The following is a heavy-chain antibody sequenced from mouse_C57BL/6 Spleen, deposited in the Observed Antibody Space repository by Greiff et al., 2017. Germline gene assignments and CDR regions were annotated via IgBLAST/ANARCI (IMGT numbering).Heavy chain of an antibody. V-gene: IGHV14-2*01. D-gene: IGHD1-1*01. J-gene: IGHJ4*01. CDR3: AILRSRAMDY. CDR2: IDPEDGET. Sequence: VQLKESGAELVKPGASVKLSCTASGFNIKDYYMHWVKQRTEQGLEWIGRIDPEDGETKYAPKFQSKATITADSSSNTAYLQLSSLTAEDTTVYYCAILRSRAMDYWGQGTSVTVSS. CDR1: GFNIKDYY.